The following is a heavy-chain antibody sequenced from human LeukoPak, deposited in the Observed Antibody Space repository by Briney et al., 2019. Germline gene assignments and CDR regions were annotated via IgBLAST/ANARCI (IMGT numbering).Heavy chain of an antibody. CDR1: GFTFSSDG. D-gene: IGHD6-6*01. CDR2: IRYDGSNK. J-gene: IGHJ3*02. CDR3: AKKYSSSHSGAFDI. Sequence: GSLRLSCAPSGFTFSSDGMHWVRQAPGKGLEWVAFIRYDGSNKYYADSVKGRFTISRDNSKNTMYLQMNTLRDEDTAVYYCAKKYSSSHSGAFDIWGQGTMVTVSS. V-gene: IGHV3-30*02.